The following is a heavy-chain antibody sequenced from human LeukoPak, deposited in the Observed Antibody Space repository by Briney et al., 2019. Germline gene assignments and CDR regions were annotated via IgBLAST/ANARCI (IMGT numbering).Heavy chain of an antibody. CDR1: GFTFSSYA. CDR2: ISYDGSNK. CDR3: ARSADSSGSPYYYYYYGMDV. D-gene: IGHD3-22*01. V-gene: IGHV3-30-3*01. J-gene: IGHJ6*02. Sequence: GGSLRLSCTASGFTFSSYAMHWVRQAPGKGLEWVAVISYDGSNKYYADSVKGRFTISRDNSKNTLYLQMNSLRAEDTAVYYCARSADSSGSPYYYYYYGMDVWGQGTTVTVSS.